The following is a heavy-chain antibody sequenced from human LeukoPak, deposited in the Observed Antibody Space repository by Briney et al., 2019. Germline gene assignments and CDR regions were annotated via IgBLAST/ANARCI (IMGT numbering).Heavy chain of an antibody. CDR1: GGSISSGDYH. J-gene: IGHJ4*02. Sequence: PSETLSLTCTVSGGSISSGDYHWGWTRQPPSKGLEYIGSIYNNGNTYYNPSLKSRVTISVDTSKNQFSLKLSSVTAADTAVYYCARQSTFFGVVIIKGRVRGPFDYWGQGTLVTVSS. V-gene: IGHV4-39*01. D-gene: IGHD3-3*01. CDR3: ARQSTFFGVVIIKGRVRGPFDY. CDR2: IYNNGNT.